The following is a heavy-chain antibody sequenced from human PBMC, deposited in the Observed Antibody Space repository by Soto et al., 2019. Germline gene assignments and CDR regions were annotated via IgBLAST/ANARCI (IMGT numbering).Heavy chain of an antibody. J-gene: IGHJ4*02. D-gene: IGHD6-25*01. CDR3: AREPKRSTGYSSDTTFDY. V-gene: IGHV5-10-1*01. Sequence: PGESLKISCKGSGYSFTSYWINWVRQMPGKGLEWMGRIDPSDSYTNYSPSFQGHVTISADKSISTAYLQWSSLKASDTAMYYCAREPKRSTGYSSDTTFDYWGQGTLVTV. CDR2: IDPSDSYT. CDR1: GYSFTSYW.